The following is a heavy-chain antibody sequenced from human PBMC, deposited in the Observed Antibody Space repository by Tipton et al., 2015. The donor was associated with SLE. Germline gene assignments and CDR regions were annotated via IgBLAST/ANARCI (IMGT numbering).Heavy chain of an antibody. V-gene: IGHV3-21*01. CDR3: ARDPIITMVPLDY. D-gene: IGHD3-10*01. Sequence: SLRLSCAASGFTFSGYSMNWVRQAPGKGLEWVSFISSSSSYIYYADSVKGRFTISRDNAKNSLYLQMNSLRAEDTAVYYCARDPIITMVPLDYWGQGTLVTVSS. CDR1: GFTFSGYS. J-gene: IGHJ4*02. CDR2: ISSSSSYI.